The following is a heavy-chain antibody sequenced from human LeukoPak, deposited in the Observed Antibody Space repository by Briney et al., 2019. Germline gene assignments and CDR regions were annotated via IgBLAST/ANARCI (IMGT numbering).Heavy chain of an antibody. Sequence: ASVKVSCKASGYTFTSYYMHWVRQAPGQGLEWMGIINPSGGSTSYAQKFQGRVTMTRDTSTSTVYMELSSLRSKDTAVYYCARGVERTSSSPTRIPKYYFDYWGQGTLVTVSS. CDR2: INPSGGST. CDR1: GYTFTSYY. V-gene: IGHV1-46*01. CDR3: ARGVERTSSSPTRIPKYYFDY. J-gene: IGHJ4*02. D-gene: IGHD6-6*01.